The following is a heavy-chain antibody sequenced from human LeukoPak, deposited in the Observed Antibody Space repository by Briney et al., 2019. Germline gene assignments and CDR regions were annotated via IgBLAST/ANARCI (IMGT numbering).Heavy chain of an antibody. J-gene: IGHJ4*02. CDR3: AREIIAARLQYYFDY. V-gene: IGHV3-66*02. CDR2: IYSGGST. Sequence: GGSLRLSCAASGFTFSSYAMSWVRQAPGKGLEWVSVIYSGGSTYYADSVKGRFTISRDNSKNTLYLQMNSLRAEDTAVYYCAREIIAARLQYYFDYWGQGTLVTVSS. D-gene: IGHD6-6*01. CDR1: GFTFSSYA.